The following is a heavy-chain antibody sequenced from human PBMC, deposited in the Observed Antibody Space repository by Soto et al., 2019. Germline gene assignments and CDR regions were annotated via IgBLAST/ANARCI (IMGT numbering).Heavy chain of an antibody. D-gene: IGHD2-15*01. CDR3: AGKITRRGNRSSGWWFDL. CDR2: IIPILATA. Sequence: QVQLVQSGAEVKKPGSSVKVSCKSSGDTFSSFAISWVRQAPGQGLEWMGGIIPILATADYAQKFQGRVTITADESTRRSYRELSSRTSEETAVNYLAGKITRRGNRSSGWWFDLWGLGPLVTGSS. CDR1: GDTFSSFA. J-gene: IGHJ2*01. V-gene: IGHV1-69*11.